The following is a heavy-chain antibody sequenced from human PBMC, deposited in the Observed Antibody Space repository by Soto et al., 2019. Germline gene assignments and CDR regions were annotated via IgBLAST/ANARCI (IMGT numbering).Heavy chain of an antibody. J-gene: IGHJ6*02. CDR2: IKQDGSEK. CDR1: GFTFSSYW. D-gene: IGHD3-3*01. CDR3: ARDLDDFWSALGGMDV. V-gene: IGHV3-7*03. Sequence: EVQLVESGGGLVQPGGSLRLSYAASGFTFSSYWMSWVRQAPGKGLEWVANIKQDGSEKYYVDSVKGRFTISRDNAKNSLYLQMNSLRAEDTAVYYCARDLDDFWSALGGMDVWGQGTTVTVSS.